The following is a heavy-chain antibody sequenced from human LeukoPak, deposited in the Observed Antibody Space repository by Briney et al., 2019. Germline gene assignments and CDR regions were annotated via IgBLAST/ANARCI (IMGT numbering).Heavy chain of an antibody. J-gene: IGHJ3*02. D-gene: IGHD3-22*01. V-gene: IGHV1-8*01. Sequence: ASVKVSCKASGYTFTSYDINWVRQATGQGLEWMGWMNPNSGNTGYAQKFQGRVTMTRNTSISTAYMELSSLRSEDTAVYYCARDFVTGYDSSGYYLPTGAFDIWGQGTMVTVSS. CDR3: ARDFVTGYDSSGYYLPTGAFDI. CDR1: GYTFTSYD. CDR2: MNPNSGNT.